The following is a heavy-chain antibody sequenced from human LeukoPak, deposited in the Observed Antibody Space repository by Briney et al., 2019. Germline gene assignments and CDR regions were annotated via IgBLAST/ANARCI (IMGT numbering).Heavy chain of an antibody. CDR2: IYYSGST. J-gene: IGHJ5*02. V-gene: IGHV4-39*01. Sequence: PSETLSLTCTFSGASSSSSGYYWGWLRQPPGKGLEWIGSIYYSGSTYYNPSLKSRVTISVDTSKNQFSLKLSSVTAADTAVYYCARHPYQLLWLSWFDPWGQGTLVTVSS. CDR3: ARHPYQLLWLSWFDP. CDR1: GASSSSSGYY. D-gene: IGHD2-2*01.